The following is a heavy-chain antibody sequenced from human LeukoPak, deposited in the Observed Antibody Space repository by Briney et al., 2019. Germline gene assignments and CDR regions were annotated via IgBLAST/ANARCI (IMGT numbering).Heavy chain of an antibody. V-gene: IGHV1-2*02. CDR1: GYTLSGYY. CDR2: IDPKIGGT. CDR3: ARDWPCSGGSCFDY. Sequence: ALVKLSCKAAGYTLSGYYVQWVRQAPGHGLEGMGWIDPKIGGTNYAPSCQGRVTMPRDTPVNTAYMELSSLRSDDTAMYYCARDWPCSGGSCFDYWGQGTLVTVP. D-gene: IGHD2-15*01. J-gene: IGHJ4*02.